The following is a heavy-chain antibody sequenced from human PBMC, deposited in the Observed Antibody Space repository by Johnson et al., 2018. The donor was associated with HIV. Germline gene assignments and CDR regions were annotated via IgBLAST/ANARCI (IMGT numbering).Heavy chain of an antibody. CDR1: GITVATNY. CDR2: IFSVGDV. Sequence: VQLVESGGGLVQPGGSLRLSCAASGITVATNYMSWVRQAPGKGLEWVSVIFSVGDVYSADSVKGRFTISRDNSKNTLYLQMNILRVEDTAVYYCARSSGYYGTDAFDIWGQGTMVTVSS. V-gene: IGHV3-66*01. J-gene: IGHJ3*02. D-gene: IGHD3-22*01. CDR3: ARSSGYYGTDAFDI.